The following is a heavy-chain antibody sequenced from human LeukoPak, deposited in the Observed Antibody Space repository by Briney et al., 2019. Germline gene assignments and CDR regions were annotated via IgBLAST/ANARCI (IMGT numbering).Heavy chain of an antibody. D-gene: IGHD3-22*01. CDR2: ISSSSSYI. CDR3: ARVGSGEYYYDSSGYTSFDY. J-gene: IGHJ4*02. V-gene: IGHV3-21*01. Sequence: GGSLRLSCAASGFTFSSYSLNWVRQAPGKGLEWVSSISSSSSYIYYADSVKGRFTISRDNAKNSLYLQMNSLRAEDTAVYYCARVGSGEYYYDSSGYTSFDYWGQGTLVTVSS. CDR1: GFTFSSYS.